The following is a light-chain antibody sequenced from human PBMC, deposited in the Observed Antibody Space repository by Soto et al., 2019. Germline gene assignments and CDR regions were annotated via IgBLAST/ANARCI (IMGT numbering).Light chain of an antibody. CDR1: QSVSSSY. Sequence: EIVLTQSPGTLSLSPGERATLSCRASQSVSSSYLAWYQQKPGQALRLLIYGASSRATGIPDRFSGSGSGTDFTITISRLEPEDVAVYYCQQYGSSPMYTFGQGTKLEIK. V-gene: IGKV3-20*01. J-gene: IGKJ2*01. CDR2: GAS. CDR3: QQYGSSPMYT.